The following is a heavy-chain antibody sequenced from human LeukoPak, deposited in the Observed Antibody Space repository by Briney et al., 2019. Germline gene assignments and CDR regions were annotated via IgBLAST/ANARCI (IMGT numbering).Heavy chain of an antibody. D-gene: IGHD6-13*01. CDR3: ARAYSSNWYDAFDL. CDR2: IKQDGSEK. Sequence: GGSLRLSCAASGFTFSSYWMSWVRQAPGKGLEWVANIKQDGSEKYYVDSVKGRFTISRDNAKNSLYLQMNRLRAEDTAIYYCARAYSSNWYDAFDLWGQGTMVTVSS. J-gene: IGHJ3*01. V-gene: IGHV3-7*01. CDR1: GFTFSSYW.